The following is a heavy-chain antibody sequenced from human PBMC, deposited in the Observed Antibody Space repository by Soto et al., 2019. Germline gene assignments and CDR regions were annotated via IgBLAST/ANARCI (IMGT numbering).Heavy chain of an antibody. CDR3: ARGMPGVRGDYGGHCGMDV. V-gene: IGHV1-69*09. CDR2: IIPKLDIV. Sequence: QVQLVQSGAEVRKPGSSVKVSCTASGGTFATYGISWVRQAPGQGLEWMGGIIPKLDIVDYTQKFRGRVTITADKSTTTAYMEVSGLTSDDTAVYYCARGMPGVRGDYGGHCGMDVWGQGTTVIVSS. J-gene: IGHJ6*02. CDR1: GGTFATYG. D-gene: IGHD3-10*01.